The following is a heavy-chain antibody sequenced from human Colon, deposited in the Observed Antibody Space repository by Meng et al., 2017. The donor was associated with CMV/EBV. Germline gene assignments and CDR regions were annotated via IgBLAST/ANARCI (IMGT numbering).Heavy chain of an antibody. D-gene: IGHD2-2*01. CDR3: AVGSCSTTGCHATYNWFDP. J-gene: IGHJ5*02. V-gene: IGHV4-39*01. Sequence: SETLSPTCAVSGGSFGSSRYSWGWIRQTPGKGLQWIGSIFYNGRTDYSPSLKSRVTISPNTSKNEVSLDLRSVTAAHTAVYFCAVGSCSTTGCHATYNWFDPWGQGTLVTVSS. CDR1: GGSFGSSRYS. CDR2: IFYNGRT.